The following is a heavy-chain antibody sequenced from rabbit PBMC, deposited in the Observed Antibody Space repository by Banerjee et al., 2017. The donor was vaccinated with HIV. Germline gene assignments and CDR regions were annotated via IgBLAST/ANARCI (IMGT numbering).Heavy chain of an antibody. Sequence: QEQLKESGGGLVQPGGSLKLSCKASGFDFSTYYMSWVRQAPGKGLEWIGYIDPIFGTTYYASWVNGRFTISKTSSTTVTLQMTSLTDADTATYFCGRDLAGAIGWNFNGWGPGTLVTVS. J-gene: IGHJ4*01. CDR2: IDPIFGTT. D-gene: IGHD4-1*01. V-gene: IGHV1S45*01. CDR3: GRDLAGAIGWNFNG. CDR1: GFDFSTYYM.